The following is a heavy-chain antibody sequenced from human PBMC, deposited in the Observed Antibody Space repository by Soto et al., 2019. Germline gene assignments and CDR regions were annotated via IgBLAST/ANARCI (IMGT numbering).Heavy chain of an antibody. D-gene: IGHD3-10*01. CDR1: GYTLTELS. J-gene: IGHJ4*02. V-gene: IGHV1-24*01. CDR3: ATARYYYGSGSYSPFDY. CDR2: FDPEDGET. Sequence: ASVKVSCKVSGYTLTELSMHWVRQAPGKGLEWMGGFDPEDGETIYAQKFQGRVTMTEDTSTDTAYMELSSLRSEDTAVYYCATARYYYGSGSYSPFDYWGQGTLVTVSS.